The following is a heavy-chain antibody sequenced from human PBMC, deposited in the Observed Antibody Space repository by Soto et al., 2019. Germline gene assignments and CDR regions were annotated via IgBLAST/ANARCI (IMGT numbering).Heavy chain of an antibody. CDR1: GGSISSSSHY. J-gene: IGHJ4*02. CDR2: IYYSGST. CDR3: ARRTSDPREDYFDY. V-gene: IGHV4-39*01. Sequence: SETLSLTCTVSGGSISSSSHYWGWIRQPPGKGLEWIGSIYYSGSTYYNPSLKSRVTISVDTSKNQFSLKLSSVTAADTAVYYCARRTSDPREDYFDYWGQGTLVTVSS.